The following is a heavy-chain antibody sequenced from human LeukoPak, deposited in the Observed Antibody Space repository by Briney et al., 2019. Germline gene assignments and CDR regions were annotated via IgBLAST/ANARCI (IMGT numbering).Heavy chain of an antibody. CDR2: IYYSGNT. D-gene: IGHD6-13*01. CDR3: ARVTRQQLPITPFYYYYYMDV. Sequence: NPSETLSLTCTVSGGSISSGGYYWSWIRQHPGEGLEWIGYIYYSGNTYYNPSLKSRVTISVDTSKNRFSLKLSSVTAADTAVYYCARVTRQQLPITPFYYYYYMDVWGKGTTVTVSS. J-gene: IGHJ6*03. CDR1: GGSISSGGYY. V-gene: IGHV4-31*03.